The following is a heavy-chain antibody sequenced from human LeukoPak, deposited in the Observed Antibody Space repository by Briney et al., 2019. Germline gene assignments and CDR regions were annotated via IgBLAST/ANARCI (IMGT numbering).Heavy chain of an antibody. D-gene: IGHD3/OR15-3a*01. CDR3: ARQTGSRLFTLP. CDR2: IYYTGNT. Sequence: SETLSLTCTVSGVSISSSNSYWGWIRQPPGQGLEWIGSIYYTGNTYYNASLKSRVTISIDTSKNQISLRLTSVTATDTAMYYCARQTGSRLFTLPGGQGTLVTVSS. J-gene: IGHJ4*02. V-gene: IGHV4-39*01. CDR1: GVSISSSNSY.